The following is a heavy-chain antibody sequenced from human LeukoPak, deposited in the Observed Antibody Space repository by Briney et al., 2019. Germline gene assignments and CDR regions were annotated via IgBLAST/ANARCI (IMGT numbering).Heavy chain of an antibody. V-gene: IGHV3-15*07. CDR1: GFTFSTYI. D-gene: IGHD6-6*01. CDR3: TTDGSFFDFDY. CDR2: IKSKTDGGTT. Sequence: GGSLRLSCAASGFTFSTYIMNWVRQAPGKGLEWVGRIKSKTDGGTTDYAAPVKGRLTISRDDSKNTLYLQMNSLKTEDTAVYYCTTDGSFFDFDYWGQGTLVTASS. J-gene: IGHJ4*02.